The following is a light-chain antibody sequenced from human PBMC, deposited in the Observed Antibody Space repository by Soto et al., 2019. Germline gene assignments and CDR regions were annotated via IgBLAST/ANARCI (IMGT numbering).Light chain of an antibody. V-gene: IGLV1-51*01. CDR1: RSNIGNNY. CDR3: GTWDSSLSAVV. Sequence: QAVVTQPPSVSAAPGQKVTISCSGSRSNIGNNYVSWYQQFPGTAPKLLIYDNNKRPSGIPDRFSGSKSGTSATLGITGLQTGDEADYYCGTWDSSLSAVVFGGGTQLTVL. J-gene: IGLJ2*01. CDR2: DNN.